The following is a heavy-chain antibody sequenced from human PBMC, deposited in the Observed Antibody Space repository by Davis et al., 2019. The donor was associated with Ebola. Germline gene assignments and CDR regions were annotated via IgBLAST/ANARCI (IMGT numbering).Heavy chain of an antibody. J-gene: IGHJ4*02. D-gene: IGHD5-12*01. CDR2: IKQDGSEK. CDR1: GFTFSSYW. V-gene: IGHV3-7*01. CDR3: ARARTRYSGYDDY. Sequence: GGSLRLSCAASGFTFSSYWMSWVRQAPGKGLEWVANIKQDGSEKYYVDSVKGRFTISRDNAKNSLYLQMNSLRAEDTAVYYCARARTRYSGYDDYWGQGTLVTVSS.